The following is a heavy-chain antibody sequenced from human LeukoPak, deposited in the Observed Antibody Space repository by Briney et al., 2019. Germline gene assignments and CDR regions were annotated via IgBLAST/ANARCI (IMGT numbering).Heavy chain of an antibody. V-gene: IGHV3-15*01. D-gene: IGHD2-2*01. CDR3: TTDRCSSTSCYQVFDY. Sequence: GGSLRLSCAASGFTFSNAWMSWVRQAPGKGLEWVGRIKSKTDGGTTDYAAPVKGRFTISRDDSKNTLYLQMNSLKTEDTAVYYCTTDRCSSTSCYQVFDYWGQGTLVTVSP. CDR2: IKSKTDGGTT. J-gene: IGHJ4*02. CDR1: GFTFSNAW.